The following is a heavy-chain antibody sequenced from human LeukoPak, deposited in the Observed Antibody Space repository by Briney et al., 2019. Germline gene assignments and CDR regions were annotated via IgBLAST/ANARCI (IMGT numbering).Heavy chain of an antibody. CDR3: ARDPRSGGPSYYGMDV. J-gene: IGHJ6*02. D-gene: IGHD3-10*01. CDR1: GFTFSDYY. CDR2: ISSSGSTI. V-gene: IGHV3-11*04. Sequence: GGSLRLSCAASGFTFSDYYMSWIRQAPGKGLEWVSYISSSGSTIYYADSVKGQFTISRDNAKNSLYLQMNSLRAEDTAVYYCARDPRSGGPSYYGMDVWGQGTTVTVSS.